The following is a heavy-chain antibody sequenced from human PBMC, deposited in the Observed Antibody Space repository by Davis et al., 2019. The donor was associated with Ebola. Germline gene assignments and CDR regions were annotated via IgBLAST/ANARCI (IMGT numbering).Heavy chain of an antibody. CDR1: GGSIRSGDYY. J-gene: IGHJ5*02. Sequence: PSETLSLTCSVSGGSIRSGDYYWSWIRQPPGKGLEWIGYINYSGSTYNNPSLKSRVTISIDTSKNQFSLKLSSVTAADTAVYYCARGVIWYCSGGSCYSGWFDPWGQGTLVTVSA. CDR2: INYSGST. V-gene: IGHV4-30-4*01. D-gene: IGHD2-15*01. CDR3: ARGVIWYCSGGSCYSGWFDP.